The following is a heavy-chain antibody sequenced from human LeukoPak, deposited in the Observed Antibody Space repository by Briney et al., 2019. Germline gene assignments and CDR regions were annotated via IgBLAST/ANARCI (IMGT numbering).Heavy chain of an antibody. CDR2: ISGSGGST. Sequence: GGSLRLSCAASGLTFSSYAMSWVRQAPGKGLEWVSAISGSGGSTYYADSVKGRFTISRDNSKNTLYLQMNSLRAEDTAAYYCAKLGRGSYYSDYFDYWGQGTLVTVSS. D-gene: IGHD1-26*01. CDR3: AKLGRGSYYSDYFDY. V-gene: IGHV3-23*01. CDR1: GLTFSSYA. J-gene: IGHJ4*02.